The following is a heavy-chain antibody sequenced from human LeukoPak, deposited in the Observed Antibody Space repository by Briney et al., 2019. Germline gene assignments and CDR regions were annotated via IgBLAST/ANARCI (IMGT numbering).Heavy chain of an antibody. CDR2: ISYDGSNK. Sequence: QAGRSLRLSCAASGFTFSSYAMHWVRQAPGKGLEWVAVISYDGSNKYYADSVKGRFTISRDNSKNTLYLQMNSLRAEDTAVYYCARRGSTDYWGQGTLVTVSS. CDR1: GFTFSSYA. V-gene: IGHV3-30-3*01. CDR3: ARRGSTDY. D-gene: IGHD2/OR15-2a*01. J-gene: IGHJ4*02.